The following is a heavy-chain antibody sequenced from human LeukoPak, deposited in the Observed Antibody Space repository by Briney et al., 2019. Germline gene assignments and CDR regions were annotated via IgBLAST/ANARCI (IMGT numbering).Heavy chain of an antibody. J-gene: IGHJ4*02. CDR3: ARAILGELTFDY. CDR1: GGSFSAYY. D-gene: IGHD3-10*01. Sequence: PSETLSLTCAVYGGSFSAYYWSWIRQPPGKGLEWVGEINRSGTTNYNPSLKSRVTILVDTSKNQFSLILSSVTATDTAVYYCARAILGELTFDYWGQGTLVTVSS. CDR2: INRSGTT. V-gene: IGHV4-34*01.